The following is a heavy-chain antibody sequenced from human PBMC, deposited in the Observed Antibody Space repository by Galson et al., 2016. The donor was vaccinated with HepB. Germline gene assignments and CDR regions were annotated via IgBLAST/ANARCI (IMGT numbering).Heavy chain of an antibody. J-gene: IGHJ4*02. CDR3: AREAGIAAAATYDY. CDR1: GFTFSRYG. D-gene: IGHD6-13*01. V-gene: IGHV3-33*01. Sequence: SLRLSCAASGFTFSRYGMHWVRQAPGKGLEWVALTWSDGSNKYYADSVKGRFTISRDNSKNTAYLQMNSLRAEDRAVYYCAREAGIAAAATYDYWGQGTLVTVSS. CDR2: TWSDGSNK.